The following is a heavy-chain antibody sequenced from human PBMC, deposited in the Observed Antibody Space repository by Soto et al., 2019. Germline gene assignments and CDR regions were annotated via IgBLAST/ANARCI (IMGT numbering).Heavy chain of an antibody. Sequence: EVRLVESGGGLVQPGGSLRLSCAASGFTFSNYWMNWVRQAPGKGLEWVANIKEDGSRKTYVDSVQGRFTISRDNAKISLHLPIHSLRAEDTAVYFCVRGTLTPGLDNWGQGTLVTVSS. CDR1: GFTFSNYW. J-gene: IGHJ4*02. V-gene: IGHV3-7*03. CDR3: VRGTLTPGLDN. CDR2: IKEDGSRK. D-gene: IGHD1-7*01.